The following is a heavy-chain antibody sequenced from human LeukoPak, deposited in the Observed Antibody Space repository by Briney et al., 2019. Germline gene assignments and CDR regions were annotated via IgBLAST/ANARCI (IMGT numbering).Heavy chain of an antibody. D-gene: IGHD3-10*01. Sequence: SETLSLTCTVSGVSISSYYWSWIRQPAGKGLEWIGRIYTSGSTNYNPSLKSRVTMSVDTSKNQFSLKLSSVTAADTAVYYCARDGKVDYYGSGSYSRDYYYGMDVWGQGTTVTVSS. CDR1: GVSISSYY. V-gene: IGHV4-4*07. CDR3: ARDGKVDYYGSGSYSRDYYYGMDV. J-gene: IGHJ6*02. CDR2: IYTSGST.